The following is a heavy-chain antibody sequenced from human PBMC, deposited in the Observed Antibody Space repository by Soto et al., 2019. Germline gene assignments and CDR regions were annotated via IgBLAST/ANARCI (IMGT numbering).Heavy chain of an antibody. CDR2: IYKSATT. CDR1: GDSISNLDYF. J-gene: IGHJ5*01. D-gene: IGHD7-27*01. V-gene: IGHV4-30-4*08. CDR3: ARGRYCLTGRCFPNWVDS. Sequence: PSETLSLTCSVSGDSISNLDYFWACIRQPPGQALEYIGYIYKSATTYYNPSFESRVAISVDTSKSQFSLNVTSVTAADTAVYFCARGRYCLTGRCFPNWVDSWGQGALVTVSS.